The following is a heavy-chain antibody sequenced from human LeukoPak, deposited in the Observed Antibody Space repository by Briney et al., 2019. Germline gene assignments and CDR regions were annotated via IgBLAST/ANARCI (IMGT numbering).Heavy chain of an antibody. V-gene: IGHV4-30-2*01. CDR2: IYHSGST. D-gene: IGHD4-17*01. CDR1: GGSISSGGYS. CDR3: ARVGYGGNSGWYFDL. J-gene: IGHJ2*01. Sequence: SQTLSLTCAVYGGSISSGGYSWSWIRQPPGKGLEWIGYIYHSGSTYYNPSLKSRVTISVDRSKNQFSLKLSSVTAADTAVYYCARVGYGGNSGWYFDLWGRGTLVTVSS.